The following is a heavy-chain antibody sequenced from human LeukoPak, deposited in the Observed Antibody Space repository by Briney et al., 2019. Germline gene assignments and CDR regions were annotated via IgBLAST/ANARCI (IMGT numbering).Heavy chain of an antibody. Sequence: GVSLRLSCAASGFTFSHYGMTWVRQAPGKGLEWVSAISGSGGSTYYAGSVKGRFTISRDNSKNTLYLQMNSLRADDTAVYYCAKSHHVTAIDYWGQGTLVTVSS. CDR3: AKSHHVTAIDY. V-gene: IGHV3-23*01. D-gene: IGHD2-21*02. CDR2: ISGSGGST. J-gene: IGHJ4*02. CDR1: GFTFSHYG.